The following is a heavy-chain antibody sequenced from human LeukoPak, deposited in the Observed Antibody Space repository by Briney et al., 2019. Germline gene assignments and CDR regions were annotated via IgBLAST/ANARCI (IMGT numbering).Heavy chain of an antibody. CDR2: INHSGSN. D-gene: IGHD6-13*01. CDR1: GVSLSGYY. Sequence: IPSETLSLTCAVYGVSLSGYYWSWVRQPPGKGLEWLGEINHSGSNNYNPSLKSRVTISVDKSKNQFSLKLSSVTAADTAVYYCARCWRQLALGMDFWRQGTTVTVSS. V-gene: IGHV4-34*01. J-gene: IGHJ6*02. CDR3: ARCWRQLALGMDF.